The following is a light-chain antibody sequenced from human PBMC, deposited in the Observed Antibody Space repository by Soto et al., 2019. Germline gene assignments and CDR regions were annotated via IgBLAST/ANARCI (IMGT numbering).Light chain of an antibody. CDR2: EVS. CDR1: SSDVGGYNY. V-gene: IGLV2-14*01. Sequence: QSALTQPASVSGSPGQSITISCTGSSSDVGGYNYVPWYQQHPGKAPKLMIYEVSNRPSGISNRFSGSKSGNTASLTLSGLQAEDEADYYCSSYTSSSTLVFGGGTKVTVL. J-gene: IGLJ2*01. CDR3: SSYTSSSTLV.